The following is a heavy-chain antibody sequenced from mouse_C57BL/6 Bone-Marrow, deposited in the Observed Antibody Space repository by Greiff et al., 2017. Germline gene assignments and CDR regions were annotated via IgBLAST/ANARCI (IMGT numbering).Heavy chain of an antibody. CDR2: IWWDDDK. V-gene: IGHV8-8*01. J-gene: IGHJ4*01. D-gene: IGHD1-1*01. CDR1: GFSLSTFGMG. CDR3: ARMAHYYGSSDYYAMDY. Sequence: QVTLKESGPGILQPSQTLSLTCSFSGFSLSTFGMGVGWIRQPSGKGLEWLAHIWWDDDKYYNPALKSRLTISKDTSKNQVFLKIANVDTADTATYYCARMAHYYGSSDYYAMDYWGQGTSVTVSS.